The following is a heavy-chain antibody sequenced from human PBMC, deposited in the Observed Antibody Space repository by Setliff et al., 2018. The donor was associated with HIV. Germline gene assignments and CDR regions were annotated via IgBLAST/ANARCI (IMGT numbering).Heavy chain of an antibody. Sequence: SETLSLTCTVSGGSISSHYWSWIRQPPGKGLEWIGFIYSSGSTNYNPSLKSRVTISVDTSKSQVSLKPSSVTAADTAVYYCARSPGVDTNMAFDYWGRGTLVTVSS. CDR3: ARSPGVDTNMAFDY. CDR2: IYSSGST. V-gene: IGHV4-59*11. D-gene: IGHD5-18*01. CDR1: GGSISSHY. J-gene: IGHJ4*02.